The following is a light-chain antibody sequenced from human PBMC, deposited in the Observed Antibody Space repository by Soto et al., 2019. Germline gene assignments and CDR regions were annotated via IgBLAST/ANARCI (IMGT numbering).Light chain of an antibody. J-gene: IGLJ1*01. CDR1: SSNIEIDT. Sequence: QSVLTQPPSASGTPGQRVTISCSGSSSNIEIDTVSWCQQIPGTAPKLLIYNGNQRPSGVPDRFSGSESGTSASLAISVLQAEEDADYCCASCDDSLKGYVFGTGTKVTVL. CDR2: NGN. V-gene: IGLV1-44*01. CDR3: ASCDDSLKGYV.